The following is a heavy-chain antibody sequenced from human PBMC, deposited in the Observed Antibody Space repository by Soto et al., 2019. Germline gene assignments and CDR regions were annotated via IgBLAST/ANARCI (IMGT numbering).Heavy chain of an antibody. CDR2: ISYDGSNK. CDR3: AKRTEAAGTYYYYYGMDV. V-gene: IGHV3-30*18. Sequence: QVQLVESGGGVVQPGRSLRLSCAASGFTFSSYGMHWVRQAPGKGLEWVAVISYDGSNKYYADSVKGRFTISRDNSKNTLYLQMTSLRAEDTAVYYCAKRTEAAGTYYYYYGMDVCGQGTTVTVSS. D-gene: IGHD6-13*01. CDR1: GFTFSSYG. J-gene: IGHJ6*02.